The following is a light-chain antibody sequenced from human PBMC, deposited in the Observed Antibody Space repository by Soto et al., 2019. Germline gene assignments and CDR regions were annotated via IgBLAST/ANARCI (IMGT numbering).Light chain of an antibody. J-gene: IGKJ1*01. CDR2: GAS. CDR3: QQYNNWPQT. CDR1: QSVSIN. V-gene: IGKV3-15*01. Sequence: TVLTQSPATLSVSPGERASLSCRASQSVSINLAWYQQKPGQAPRLLIYGASTRATGIPARFSGSGSGTEFTLTISSLQSEDFTVYYCQQYNNWPQTFGQGTKVDIK.